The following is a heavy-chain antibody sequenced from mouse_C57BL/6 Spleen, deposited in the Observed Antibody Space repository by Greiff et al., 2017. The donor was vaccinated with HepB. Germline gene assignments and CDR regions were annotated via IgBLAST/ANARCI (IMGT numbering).Heavy chain of an antibody. CDR2: ISYDGSN. D-gene: IGHD1-1*01. Sequence: EVQLQQSGPGLVKPSQSLSLTCSVTGYSITSGYYWNWIRQFPGNKLEWMGYISYDGSNNYNPSLKNRISITRDTSKNQFFLKLNSVTTEDTATYYCARDGDYYYGSLYAMDYWGQGTSVTVSS. CDR3: ARDGDYYYGSLYAMDY. V-gene: IGHV3-6*01. J-gene: IGHJ4*01. CDR1: GYSITSGYY.